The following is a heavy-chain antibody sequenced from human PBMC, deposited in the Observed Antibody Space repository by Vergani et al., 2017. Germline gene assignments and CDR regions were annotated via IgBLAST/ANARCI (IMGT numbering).Heavy chain of an antibody. CDR2: ICYSGST. J-gene: IGHJ4*02. V-gene: IGHV4-59*01. CDR1: GGSISSYY. D-gene: IGHD6-19*01. CDR3: AREKSVAVAGFDY. Sequence: QVQLQESGPGLVKPSETLSLTCTVSGGSISSYYWSWIRQPPGKGLDWIGYICYSGSTNYNPSLKSRVTISVDTAKNQFSLKLSSVTAADTAVYYCAREKSVAVAGFDYWGQGTLVTVSS.